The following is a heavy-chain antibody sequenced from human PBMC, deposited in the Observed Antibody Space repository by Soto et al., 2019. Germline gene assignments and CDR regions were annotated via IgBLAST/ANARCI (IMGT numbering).Heavy chain of an antibody. D-gene: IGHD2-21*02. J-gene: IGHJ4*02. CDR3: ARSSVVVTAQDY. CDR1: GYTFTSYA. CDR2: INAGNGNT. V-gene: IGHV1-3*05. Sequence: QVQLVQSGAEEKKPGASVKVSCKASGYTFTSYAMHWVRQAPGQRLEWMGWINAGNGNTKYSQKFQGGVTITRDTSASTAHMALRSMRSEDTAVYSCARSSVVVTAQDYWGQGTLVTVSS.